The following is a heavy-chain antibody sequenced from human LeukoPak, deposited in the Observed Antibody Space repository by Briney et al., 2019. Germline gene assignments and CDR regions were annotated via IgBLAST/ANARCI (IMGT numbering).Heavy chain of an antibody. V-gene: IGHV4-39*01. D-gene: IGHD2-21*02. J-gene: IGHJ4*02. Sequence: SETQSLTCTVSGGSISSSSYYWGWIRQPPGKGLEWIGSIYYSGSTYYNPSLKSRVTISVDTSKNQFSLKLSSVTAADTAVYYCARHAYCGGDCYHDFDYWGQGTLVTVSS. CDR1: GGSISSSSYY. CDR3: ARHAYCGGDCYHDFDY. CDR2: IYYSGST.